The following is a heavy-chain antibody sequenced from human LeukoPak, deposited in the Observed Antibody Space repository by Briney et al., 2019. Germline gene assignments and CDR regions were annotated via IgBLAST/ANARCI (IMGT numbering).Heavy chain of an antibody. Sequence: PSQTLSLTCIVSGGSISSGGHYWSWIRQHPGKGLEWIGYINYSESTYYNPSLKSRVTISVDTSQNQFSLKLSSVTTADTAVYYCARDEAIFGAGYYYGVDVWGQGTTVTVSS. D-gene: IGHD3-3*01. CDR2: INYSEST. J-gene: IGHJ6*02. V-gene: IGHV4-31*03. CDR3: ARDEAIFGAGYYYGVDV. CDR1: GGSISSGGHY.